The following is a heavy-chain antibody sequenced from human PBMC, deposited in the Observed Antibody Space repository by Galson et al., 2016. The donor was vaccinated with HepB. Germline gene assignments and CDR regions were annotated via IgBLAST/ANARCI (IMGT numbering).Heavy chain of an antibody. CDR2: ISYDGSYR. D-gene: IGHD3-10*01. CDR3: ARGGEFWLFDL. CDR1: GFTFSSYT. V-gene: IGHV3-30*04. Sequence: LRLSCAASGFTFSSYTTHWVRQAPGKGLEWVAVISYDGSYRSYADSVKGRFIVSRDNSNNTLYVQMNSLRDEDTAVYYCARGGEFWLFDLWGRGTLVTVSS. J-gene: IGHJ2*01.